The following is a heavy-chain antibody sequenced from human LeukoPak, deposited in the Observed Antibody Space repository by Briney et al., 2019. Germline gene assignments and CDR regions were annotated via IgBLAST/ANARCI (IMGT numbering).Heavy chain of an antibody. CDR1: GYTFTSYG. D-gene: IGHD3-22*01. V-gene: IGHV1-18*01. Sequence: ASVKVSCKASGYTFTSYGISWVRQAPGQGLEWMGWISAYNGNTNYAQKLQGRVTITTDTSTSTAYMELRSLRSDDTAVYYCARDETTYYYDSSGYQNFDYWGQGTLVTVSS. J-gene: IGHJ4*02. CDR2: ISAYNGNT. CDR3: ARDETTYYYDSSGYQNFDY.